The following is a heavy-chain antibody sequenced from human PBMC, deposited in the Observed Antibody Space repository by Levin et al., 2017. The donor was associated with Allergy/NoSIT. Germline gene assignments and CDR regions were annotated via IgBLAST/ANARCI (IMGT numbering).Heavy chain of an antibody. Sequence: SQTLSLTCAVYGGSFSGYYWSWIRQPPGKGLEWIGEINHSGSTNYNPSLKSRVTISVDTSKNQFSLKLSSVTAADTAVYYCARGFYSSSWYRSGYFDYWGQGTLVTVSS. CDR1: GGSFSGYY. CDR3: ARGFYSSSWYRSGYFDY. J-gene: IGHJ4*02. V-gene: IGHV4-34*01. CDR2: INHSGST. D-gene: IGHD6-13*01.